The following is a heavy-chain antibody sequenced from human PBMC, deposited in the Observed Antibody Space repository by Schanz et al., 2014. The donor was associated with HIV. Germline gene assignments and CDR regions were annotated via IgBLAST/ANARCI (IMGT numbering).Heavy chain of an antibody. CDR1: GFTFDSYG. CDR2: IYSAGTT. D-gene: IGHD6-19*01. J-gene: IGHJ4*02. V-gene: IGHV3-NL1*01. CDR3: AKVAIHSSGWLPFDY. Sequence: QVRLVESGGGVVRPGRSLRLSCAASGFTFDSYGIHWVRQAPGKGLEWVSIIYSAGTTYYTDSVKGRFTISRDNSKNTLYLQMNSLGAEDTAVYYCAKVAIHSSGWLPFDYWGQGTLVTVSS.